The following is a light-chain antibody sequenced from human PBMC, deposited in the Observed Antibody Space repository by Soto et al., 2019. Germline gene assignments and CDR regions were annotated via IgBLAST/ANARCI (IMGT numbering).Light chain of an antibody. J-gene: IGLJ1*01. V-gene: IGLV2-8*01. CDR3: SSHGGSNNFYV. CDR1: SSDVGAYNY. CDR2: EVS. Sequence: QSALTQPPSASGSPGQSVTISCTGTSSDVGAYNYVSWYQQHPGKAPKLMIHEVSKRPSGDPDRFSASKSGNTASLTVSGLQAEDEADYYCSSHGGSNNFYVFGTGTKVTVL.